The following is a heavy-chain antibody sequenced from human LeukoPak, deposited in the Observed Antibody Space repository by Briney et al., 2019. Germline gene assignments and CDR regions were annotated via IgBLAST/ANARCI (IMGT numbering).Heavy chain of an antibody. CDR1: GGSFSGYF. CDR3: ARDRTGYCSGGSCPPFDP. J-gene: IGHJ5*02. V-gene: IGHV4-34*01. CDR2: INHSGST. Sequence: PSETLSLTCGVYGGSFSGYFWSWIRQPPGKGLEWIGEINHSGSTNYNPSLKSRVTISVDTSKNQFSLKLSSVTAEDTAMYYCARDRTGYCSGGSCPPFDPWGQGTLVTVSS. D-gene: IGHD2-15*01.